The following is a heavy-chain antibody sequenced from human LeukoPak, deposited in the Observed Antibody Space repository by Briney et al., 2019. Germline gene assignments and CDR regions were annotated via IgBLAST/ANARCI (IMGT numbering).Heavy chain of an antibody. CDR2: ISSSSTTI. Sequence: GGSLRLSCAASGFIFSSYSMNWVRQAPGKGLEWLSYISSSSTTIYYADSVKGRFTISRDNAKNSLYLQMNSLKAEDTAVYYCARNRLPITGTTNNYYYMDVWGKGTTVTVSS. CDR1: GFIFSSYS. D-gene: IGHD1-7*01. V-gene: IGHV3-48*04. J-gene: IGHJ6*03. CDR3: ARNRLPITGTTNNYYYMDV.